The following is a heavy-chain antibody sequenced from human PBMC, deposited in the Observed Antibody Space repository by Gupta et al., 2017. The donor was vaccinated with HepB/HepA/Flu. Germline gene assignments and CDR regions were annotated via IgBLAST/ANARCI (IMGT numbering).Heavy chain of an antibody. CDR1: GLTFSGSW. J-gene: IGHJ4*02. CDR2: INPDGNTK. V-gene: IGHV3-7*01. Sequence: EVQLVESGGDLVQPGGSLRLSCASSGLTFSGSWMSWVRQAPGRGLEFVANINPDGNTKNYVDSVKGRFTISRDNADNSLSLQRNSLRAEDTAVYYCARDAGYSSFDYWGQGTQVTVSA. D-gene: IGHD2-15*01. CDR3: ARDAGYSSFDY.